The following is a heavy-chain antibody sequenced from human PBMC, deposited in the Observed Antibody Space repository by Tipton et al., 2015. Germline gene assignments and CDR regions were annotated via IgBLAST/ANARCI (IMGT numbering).Heavy chain of an antibody. CDR1: GGSISHYY. J-gene: IGHJ4*02. CDR3: AGSYDSSGYYYNLDF. CDR2: IYYSGIS. D-gene: IGHD3-22*01. Sequence: TLSLTCTVSGGSISHYYWSWIRQPPGKGLEWIGYIYYSGISNYNPSLKSRVTISLDTSKNHFSLRLSSVTAADTAVYYCAGSYDSSGYYYNLDFWGRGTLVTVSS. V-gene: IGHV4-59*01.